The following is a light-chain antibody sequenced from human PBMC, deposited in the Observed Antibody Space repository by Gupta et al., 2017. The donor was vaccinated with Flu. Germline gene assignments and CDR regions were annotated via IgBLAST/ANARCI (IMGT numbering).Light chain of an antibody. Sequence: SITISCTGTRSDTGGNNFVSWYQQHPGNATKLLFYKVNNRPSGVSNRFSGTKSGNTASLTISGLQAEDEADYYCSSYISGSAWVFGGGTKLTVL. J-gene: IGLJ3*02. CDR3: SSYISGSAWV. V-gene: IGLV2-14*01. CDR1: RSDTGGNNF. CDR2: KVN.